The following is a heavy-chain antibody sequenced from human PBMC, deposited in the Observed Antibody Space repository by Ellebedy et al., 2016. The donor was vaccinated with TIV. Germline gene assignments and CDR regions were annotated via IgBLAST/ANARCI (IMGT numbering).Heavy chain of an antibody. D-gene: IGHD3-16*01. Sequence: PGGSLRLSCKGSGYSFTNYWIGWVRQMPGKGLEYMGIIYPGDSETKYSPSFQGQVTISVDKSISTAYLQLSSLKVSDTAMYYCARLGAFYDYTGLIGYWGQGTLVTVSS. CDR1: GYSFTNYW. CDR3: ARLGAFYDYTGLIGY. J-gene: IGHJ4*02. V-gene: IGHV5-51*01. CDR2: IYPGDSET.